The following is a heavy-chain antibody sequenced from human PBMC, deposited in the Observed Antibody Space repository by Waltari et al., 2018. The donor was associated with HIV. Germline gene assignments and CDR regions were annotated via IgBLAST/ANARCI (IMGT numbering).Heavy chain of an antibody. J-gene: IGHJ6*02. CDR1: GFTISDNY. CDR3: ARDPRSSGYYGMDV. V-gene: IGHV3-53*01. CDR2: IYSGGST. Sequence: EVQLVESGGGLIEPGGSLRLSCAASGFTISDNYMSWVRQAPGKGLEGVSCIYSGGSTYYADSGKGRFTISRDNSKNTLSLHMNSLRAEDTAVYYCARDPRSSGYYGMDVWGQGATVTVSS. D-gene: IGHD1-26*01.